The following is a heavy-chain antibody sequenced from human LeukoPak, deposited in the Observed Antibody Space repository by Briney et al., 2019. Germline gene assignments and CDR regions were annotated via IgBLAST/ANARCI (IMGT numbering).Heavy chain of an antibody. V-gene: IGHV3-74*01. CDR3: VPGGLAVSGIDY. CDR2: IYGDGSFT. J-gene: IGHJ4*02. CDR1: GFTFSNFW. Sequence: PGGSLRLSCAASGFTFSNFWMHWVRQAPGKGLVWVALIYGDGSFTRYADSVKGRVTISRDNTKSSLYLQLNSLRAEDTAVYYCVPGGLAVSGIDYWGQGALVTVSS. D-gene: IGHD6-19*01.